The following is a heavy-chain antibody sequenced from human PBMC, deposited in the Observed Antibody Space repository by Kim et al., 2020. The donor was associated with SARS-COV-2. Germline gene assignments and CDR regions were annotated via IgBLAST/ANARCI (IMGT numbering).Heavy chain of an antibody. CDR2: IKREIDGATI. Sequence: GGSLRLSCVASGFTFNNAWMSWVRQAPGRGLEWVGYIKREIDGATIDYAAAVKDRFTISRDDSKSTLYLQMNSLKTEDTAVYYCATVGRAYWGQRTLVSVS. J-gene: IGHJ4*02. D-gene: IGHD1-26*01. CDR3: ATVGRAY. V-gene: IGHV3-15*01. CDR1: GFTFNNAW.